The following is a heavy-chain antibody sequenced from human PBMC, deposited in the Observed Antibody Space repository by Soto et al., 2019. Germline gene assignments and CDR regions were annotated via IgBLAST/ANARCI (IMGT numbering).Heavy chain of an antibody. CDR3: ARPYCSSTSCYFKDAFDI. CDR1: GFTFSSYG. CDR2: IWYDGSNK. Sequence: GGSLRLPCAASGFTFSSYGMHWVRQAPGKGLEWVAVIWYDGSNKYYADSVKGRFTISRDNSKNTLYLQMNSLRAEDTAVYYCARPYCSSTSCYFKDAFDIWGQGTMVTVSS. V-gene: IGHV3-33*01. J-gene: IGHJ3*02. D-gene: IGHD2-2*01.